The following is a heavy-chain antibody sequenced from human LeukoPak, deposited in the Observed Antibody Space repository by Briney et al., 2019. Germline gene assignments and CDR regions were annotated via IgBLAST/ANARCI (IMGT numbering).Heavy chain of an antibody. CDR1: GFTFSSYA. CDR3: SGYYDSSGYFL. CDR2: ISGSGGST. D-gene: IGHD3-22*01. Sequence: GGSLRLSCAASGFTFSSYAMSWVRQAPGKGLGWVSAISGSGGSTYYADSVKGRFTISRDNSKNTLYLQMNSLKTEDTAVYYCSGYYDSSGYFLWGQGTLVTVSS. V-gene: IGHV3-23*01. J-gene: IGHJ4*02.